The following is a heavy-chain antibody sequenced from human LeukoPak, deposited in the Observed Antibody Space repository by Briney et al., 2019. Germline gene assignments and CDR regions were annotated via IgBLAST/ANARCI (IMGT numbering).Heavy chain of an antibody. D-gene: IGHD3-22*01. V-gene: IGHV3-23*01. CDR1: GFSFSSYA. Sequence: PGGSLRLSCEASGFSFSSYAMGWARHAPGKGLEWVSGISHTGGWTRYADSVKGRFTISRDNSKNRLYLQMDSLRAEDTAVYRCAKEMSSSGYPIDYWGQGTLVTVSS. J-gene: IGHJ4*02. CDR2: ISHTGGWT. CDR3: AKEMSSSGYPIDY.